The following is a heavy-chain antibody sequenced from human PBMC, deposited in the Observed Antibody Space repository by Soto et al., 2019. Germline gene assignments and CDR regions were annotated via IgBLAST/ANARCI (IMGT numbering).Heavy chain of an antibody. CDR3: ARRGYSGYDWVYFDY. D-gene: IGHD5-12*01. CDR1: GGSISSSSYY. CDR2: IYYSGST. J-gene: IGHJ4*02. V-gene: IGHV4-39*01. Sequence: SETLSLTCTVSGGSISSSSYYWGWISQHPGKGLEWIGSIYYSGSTYYNPSLKNRVTISVETSKNQFSRKLSSVTAADTAVYYCARRGYSGYDWVYFDYWGQGTLVTVSS.